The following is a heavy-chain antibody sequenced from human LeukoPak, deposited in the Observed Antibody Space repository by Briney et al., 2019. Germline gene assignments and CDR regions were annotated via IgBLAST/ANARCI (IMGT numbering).Heavy chain of an antibody. Sequence: GESLKISCKGSGYSFSNYWIGWGRQVPGKGLEWMGIIYAGDSDTRYSPSFQGQVTISADKSISTAYLEWSSLRASDTAMYYCARVEGGTRVDYWGQGTLVTVSS. D-gene: IGHD1-26*01. CDR3: ARVEGGTRVDY. CDR2: IYAGDSDT. CDR1: GYSFSNYW. J-gene: IGHJ4*02. V-gene: IGHV5-51*01.